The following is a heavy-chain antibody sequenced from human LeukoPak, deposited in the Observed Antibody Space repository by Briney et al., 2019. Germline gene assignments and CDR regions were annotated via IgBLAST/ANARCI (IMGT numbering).Heavy chain of an antibody. CDR2: ISSSSSYI. V-gene: IGHV3-21*01. Sequence: GGSLRLSCAASGFTFSSYSMNWVRQAPGKGLEWVSSISSSSSYIYYADSVKGRFTISRGNAKNSLYLQMNSLRAEDTAVYYCARDRVGATKGYYFDYWGQGTLVTVSS. CDR3: ARDRVGATKGYYFDY. CDR1: GFTFSSYS. D-gene: IGHD1-26*01. J-gene: IGHJ4*02.